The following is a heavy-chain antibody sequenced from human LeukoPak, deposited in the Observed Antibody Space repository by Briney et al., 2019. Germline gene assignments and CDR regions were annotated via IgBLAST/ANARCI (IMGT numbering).Heavy chain of an antibody. CDR1: GDSISSSKYY. V-gene: IGHV4-39*01. J-gene: IGHJ4*02. CDR3: ARSLSMAGLT. CDR2: IYKSGST. D-gene: IGHD6-19*01. Sequence: SETLSLTCTVSGDSISSSKYYWGWIRQSPGKGLEWIGSIYKSGSTFYNPSLKSRVIISVDTSRNQFSLKLNSVSAADTAVYYCARSLSMAGLTWGQGTLVAVSS.